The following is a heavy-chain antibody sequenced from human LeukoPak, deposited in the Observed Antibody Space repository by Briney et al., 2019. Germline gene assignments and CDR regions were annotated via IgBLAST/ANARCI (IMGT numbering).Heavy chain of an antibody. CDR2: INSDGSST. Sequence: GGSLRLSCAASGFTFSSYWMHWVRQAPGKGLVWVSRINSDGSSTSYADSVKGRFTISRDSSRNTLFLHMNTLRAEDTAIYYCAKDRTVGASYWYFDLWGRGTLVTVSS. D-gene: IGHD1-26*01. CDR1: GFTFSSYW. V-gene: IGHV3-74*01. J-gene: IGHJ2*01. CDR3: AKDRTVGASYWYFDL.